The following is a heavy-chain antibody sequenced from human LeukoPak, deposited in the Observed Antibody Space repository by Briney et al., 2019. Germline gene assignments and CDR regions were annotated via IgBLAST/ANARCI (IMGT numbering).Heavy chain of an antibody. Sequence: SETLSLTCTVSGGSISSHYWSWIRQPPGKGLEWIGYIYYSGSTNYNPSLKSRVTISVDTSKNQFSLKLSSVTAADTAVYYCARGQSIPSLVNWGQGTLVTVSS. CDR1: GGSISSHY. J-gene: IGHJ4*02. CDR3: ARGQSIPSLVN. V-gene: IGHV4-59*11. CDR2: IYYSGST. D-gene: IGHD6-6*01.